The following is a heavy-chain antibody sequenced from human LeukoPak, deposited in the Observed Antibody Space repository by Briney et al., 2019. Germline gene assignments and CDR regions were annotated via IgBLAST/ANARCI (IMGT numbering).Heavy chain of an antibody. CDR2: IYYSGGT. CDR1: GGSISSYY. CDR3: AGAAGVYYYYGMDV. Sequence: SETLSLTCTVSGGSISSYYWSWIRQPPGKGLEWIGDIYYSGGTNYNPSLKSRVTIPVDTSNNQFSLKLSSVTAADTAVYYCAGAAGVYYYYGMDVWGQGTTVTVSS. J-gene: IGHJ6*02. D-gene: IGHD2-8*01. V-gene: IGHV4-59*01.